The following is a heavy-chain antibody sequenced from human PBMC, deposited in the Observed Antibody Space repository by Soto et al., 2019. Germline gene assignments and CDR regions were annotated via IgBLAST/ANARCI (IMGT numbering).Heavy chain of an antibody. D-gene: IGHD3-10*01. CDR2: ISVYDGNT. Sequence: AAVKVSCKASGYKFTTYGVSWVRQAPGQGLQWMGWISVYDGNTNYAQNFQGRVTMTTDTSTSTAYMELRSLRSDDTAVYYCARVTFSYGSGRGGYFDYWGQGNLVTVSS. CDR1: GYKFTTYG. CDR3: ARVTFSYGSGRGGYFDY. V-gene: IGHV1-18*01. J-gene: IGHJ4*02.